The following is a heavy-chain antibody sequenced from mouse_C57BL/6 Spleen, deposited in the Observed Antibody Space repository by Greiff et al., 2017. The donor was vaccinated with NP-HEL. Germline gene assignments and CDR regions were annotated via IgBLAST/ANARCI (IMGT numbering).Heavy chain of an antibody. V-gene: IGHV1-26*01. CDR2: INPNNGGT. CDR3: AREGDGYYDAMDY. CDR1: GYTFTDYY. J-gene: IGHJ4*01. Sequence: EVQLQQSGPELVKPGASVKISCKASGYTFTDYYMNWVKQSHGKSLEWIGDINPNNGGTSYNQKFKGKATLTVDKSSSTAYMELSSLTSEDSAVYYCAREGDGYYDAMDYLGQGTSVTVSS. D-gene: IGHD2-3*01.